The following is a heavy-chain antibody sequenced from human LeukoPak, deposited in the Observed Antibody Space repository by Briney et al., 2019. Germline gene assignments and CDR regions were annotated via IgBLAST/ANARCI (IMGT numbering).Heavy chain of an antibody. CDR2: ISNDGSGK. CDR3: VRDDGDV. V-gene: IGHV3-7*03. Sequence: GGSLRLSCTFSGFTFSNYWMKWVRQAPGKGLEWVASISNDGSGKYSVDSVKDRVTISRDNAKNSLDLQINSLTVEDTAIYYCVRDDGDVWGKGTTVTVSS. CDR1: GFTFSNYW. J-gene: IGHJ6*04.